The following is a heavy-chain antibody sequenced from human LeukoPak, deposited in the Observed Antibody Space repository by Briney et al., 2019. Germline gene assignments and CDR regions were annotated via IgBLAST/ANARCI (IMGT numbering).Heavy chain of an antibody. CDR1: GFTFDDYT. J-gene: IGHJ6*02. D-gene: IGHD2-21*01. CDR3: AKTLWKSYYYYGMDV. V-gene: IGHV3-9*01. Sequence: GGSLRLSCAASGFTFDDYTMHWVRQAPGKGLEWVSGISRDSGRIGYADSVEGRFTISRDNAESSLHLQMNSLRPEDTAVYYCAKTLWKSYYYYGMDVWGQGTTVTVPS. CDR2: ISRDSGRI.